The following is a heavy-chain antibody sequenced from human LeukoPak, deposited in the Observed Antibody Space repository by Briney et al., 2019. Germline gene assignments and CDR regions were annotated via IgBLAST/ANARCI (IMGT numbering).Heavy chain of an antibody. CDR2: INHSGST. Sequence: SETLSLTCAVYGGSFSGYYWSWIRQPPGKGLEWIGEINHSGSTNYNPSLKSRVTISVDTSKNQFSLKLSSVTAADTAVYYCVKFGSYYYYYGMDVWGQGTTVTVS. V-gene: IGHV4-34*01. CDR1: GGSFSGYY. CDR3: VKFGSYYYYYGMDV. D-gene: IGHD3-16*01. J-gene: IGHJ6*02.